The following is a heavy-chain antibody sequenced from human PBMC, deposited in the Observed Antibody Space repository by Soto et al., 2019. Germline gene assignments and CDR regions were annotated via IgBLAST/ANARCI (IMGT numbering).Heavy chain of an antibody. D-gene: IGHD2-15*01. CDR1: GFRFSSYW. Sequence: EVQLVESGGGLVQPGGSLRLSCADSGFRFSSYWMHWVRQGPGQGLVWVSRISPDGTSTNYADSARGRFTISRDNAKNTLYLQMDSLSAEDTAVYYCARSPGGYYIDWGQGTMVTVSS. CDR2: ISPDGTST. J-gene: IGHJ3*01. CDR3: ARSPGGYYID. V-gene: IGHV3-74*01.